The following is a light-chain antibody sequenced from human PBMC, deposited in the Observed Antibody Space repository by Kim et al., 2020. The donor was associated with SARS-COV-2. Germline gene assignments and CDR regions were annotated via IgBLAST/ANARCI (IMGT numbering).Light chain of an antibody. CDR3: QQSYTTPRN. CDR2: AAS. Sequence: DIQMTQSPSSLSASVGDRVTITCRASQSISSYLNWYQQKPGKAPKVLIYAASTLQSGVPSRFSGSGSGTDFTLTISSLQPEDFATYYCQQSYTTPRNFGQGTKLEI. J-gene: IGKJ2*01. V-gene: IGKV1-39*01. CDR1: QSISSY.